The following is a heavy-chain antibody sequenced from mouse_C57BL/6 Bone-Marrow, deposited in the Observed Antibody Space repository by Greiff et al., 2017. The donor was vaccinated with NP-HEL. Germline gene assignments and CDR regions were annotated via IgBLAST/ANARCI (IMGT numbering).Heavy chain of an antibody. CDR3: ARSNDYGGSYWYVDV. CDR2: INPGSGGT. V-gene: IGHV1-54*01. J-gene: IGHJ1*03. D-gene: IGHD1-1*01. Sequence: VQLQQSGAELVRPGTSVKVSCKASGYAFTNYLIEWVKQRPGQGLEWIGVINPGSGGTNYNEKFKGKATLTAAKSSSTAYMQLSSLTSGDAAGYCCARSNDYGGSYWYVDVWGTGATVTVSS. CDR1: GYAFTNYL.